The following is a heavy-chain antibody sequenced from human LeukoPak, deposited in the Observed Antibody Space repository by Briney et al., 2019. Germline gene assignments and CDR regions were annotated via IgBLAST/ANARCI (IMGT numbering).Heavy chain of an antibody. D-gene: IGHD3-16*01. CDR1: GSTFSSYT. Sequence: GGSLRLSCAASGSTFSSYTIHWVRQPPGKGLEWVAVISFDGSNKYYADSVKGRFTISRDNSKNTLYLQMNSLRAEDTAVYYCARGELGSSLGFDPWGQGTLVTVSS. J-gene: IGHJ5*02. CDR3: ARGELGSSLGFDP. V-gene: IGHV3-30-3*01. CDR2: ISFDGSNK.